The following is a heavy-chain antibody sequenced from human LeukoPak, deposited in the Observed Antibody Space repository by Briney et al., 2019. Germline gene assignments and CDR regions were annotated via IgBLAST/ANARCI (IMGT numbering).Heavy chain of an antibody. J-gene: IGHJ6*03. V-gene: IGHV4-34*01. CDR3: ARVGRTYYDFWSGYQGYMDV. Sequence: SETLSLTCAVYGGSFSGYYWSWIRQPPGKGLEWIWEINHSGSTNYNPSLKSRVTISVDTSKNQFSLKLSSVTGADTAVYYCARVGRTYYDFWSGYQGYMDVWGKGTTVTVSS. CDR1: GGSFSGYY. CDR2: INHSGST. D-gene: IGHD3-3*01.